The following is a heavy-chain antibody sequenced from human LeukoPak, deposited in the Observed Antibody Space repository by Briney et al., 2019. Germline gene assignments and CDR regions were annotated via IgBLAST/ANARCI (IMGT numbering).Heavy chain of an antibody. V-gene: IGHV3-74*01. CDR1: GFTFSNYW. CDR3: ASASSHRIAAGGDY. CDR2: ISNDGSSR. Sequence: GGSLRLSCAASGFTFSNYWMHWVRQGQGKGLVWVSRISNDGSSRHYADSVKGRFTIPRDNSKNMMYLQMNSLRAEDTAVYYCASASSHRIAAGGDYWGHGTLVTVSS. J-gene: IGHJ4*01. D-gene: IGHD6-13*01.